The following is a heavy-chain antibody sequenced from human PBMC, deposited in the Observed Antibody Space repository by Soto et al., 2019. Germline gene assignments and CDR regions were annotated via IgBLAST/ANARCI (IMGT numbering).Heavy chain of an antibody. D-gene: IGHD3-10*01. J-gene: IGHJ6*02. CDR3: GRDSLREYIYGFNV. V-gene: IGHV3-66*01. CDR1: GFTITSNY. Sequence: EVQLVESGGGLVQPGGSLRLSCAASGFTITSNYMSWVRQAPGKGLEWVSIIYSDGSTYYADSVKGRFTISRDNSKKTLFLQMNSLRAEDTAMYYCGRDSLREYIYGFNVLGQGTTVTGSS. CDR2: IYSDGST.